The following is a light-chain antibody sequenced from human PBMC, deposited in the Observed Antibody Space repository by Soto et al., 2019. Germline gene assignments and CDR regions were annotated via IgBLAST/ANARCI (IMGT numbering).Light chain of an antibody. V-gene: IGLV1-40*01. CDR2: GNS. CDR1: SSNIGAGYD. Sequence: QSVLPQPPSVSGAPGQRVTISCTGSSSNIGAGYDVHWYQQLPGTAPNLLIYGNSNRPSGVPDRFSGSKSGTSASLAITGLQAEDEADYYCQSYDSSLSGSAVFGGGTQLTVL. CDR3: QSYDSSLSGSAV. J-gene: IGLJ2*01.